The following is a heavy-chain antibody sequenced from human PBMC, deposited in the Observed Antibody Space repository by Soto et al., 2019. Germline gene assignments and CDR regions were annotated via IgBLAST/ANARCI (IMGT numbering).Heavy chain of an antibody. J-gene: IGHJ4*02. Sequence: GGSLRLSCAASGGTFSSYGMHWVRQAPGKGLEWVANIKQDGSEKYYVDSVKGRFTISRDNAKNSLYLQMNSLRAEDTAVYYCARARADYYDSSGYPLGYWGQGTLVTVSS. D-gene: IGHD3-22*01. CDR2: IKQDGSEK. V-gene: IGHV3-7*04. CDR3: ARARADYYDSSGYPLGY. CDR1: GGTFSSYG.